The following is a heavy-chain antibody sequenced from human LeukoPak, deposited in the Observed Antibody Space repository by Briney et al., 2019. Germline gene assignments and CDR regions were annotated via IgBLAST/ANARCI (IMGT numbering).Heavy chain of an antibody. D-gene: IGHD6-13*01. V-gene: IGHV3-23*01. Sequence: GGSLRLSCAASGFTFSSYAMSWVRQAPGKGLEWVSTISGSGAYTYYADSVKGRFTVSRDNSKNTLYLQMNSLRAEDTAVYYCAKDVIADQGRNFDYWGQGTLVTVSS. J-gene: IGHJ4*02. CDR1: GFTFSSYA. CDR2: ISGSGAYT. CDR3: AKDVIADQGRNFDY.